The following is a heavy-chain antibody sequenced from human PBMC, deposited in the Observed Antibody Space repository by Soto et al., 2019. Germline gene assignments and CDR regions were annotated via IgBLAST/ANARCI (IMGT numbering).Heavy chain of an antibody. D-gene: IGHD2-15*01. J-gene: IGHJ6*02. CDR3: AKVYGSGARPYYYGTDV. CDR2: ISGSGDTT. Sequence: GGSLRLSCGASGFSFSSYAITWVRQAPGKGLEWVSVISGSGDTTYYADSVKGRFTLSRDNSKNTLYLQMNSLRAEDTAVYYCAKVYGSGARPYYYGTDVWGQGTTVTVSS. V-gene: IGHV3-23*01. CDR1: GFSFSSYA.